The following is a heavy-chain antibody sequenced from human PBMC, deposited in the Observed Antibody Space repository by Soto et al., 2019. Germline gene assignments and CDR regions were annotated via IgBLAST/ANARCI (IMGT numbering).Heavy chain of an antibody. CDR3: ARGGSTSFGLALVWFDP. Sequence: DSVQVSCAASGYPFTSYGISWVRQAPGQGLAWMGWISAYNGNTNYAQKLQGRVTMTTDTSTSTAYMELRSLRSDDTAVYYCARGGSTSFGLALVWFDPVRQATLVPV. J-gene: IGHJ5*02. V-gene: IGHV1-18*04. CDR2: ISAYNGNT. CDR1: GYPFTSYG. D-gene: IGHD3-3*01.